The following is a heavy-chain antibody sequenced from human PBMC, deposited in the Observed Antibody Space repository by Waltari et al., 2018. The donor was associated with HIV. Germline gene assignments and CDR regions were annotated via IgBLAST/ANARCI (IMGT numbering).Heavy chain of an antibody. D-gene: IGHD3-22*01. CDR3: ASLMMDYYDSSGLFDY. CDR1: GGSISSSSYY. V-gene: IGHV4-39*01. J-gene: IGHJ4*02. CDR2: IYYSGST. Sequence: QLQLQESGPGLVKPSETLSLTCTVSGGSISSSSYYWGWIRQPPGKGLEWIGSIYYSGSTYYNPSLKSRVTMSVDTSKNQFSLKLSSVTAADTAVYYCASLMMDYYDSSGLFDYWGQGTLVTVSS.